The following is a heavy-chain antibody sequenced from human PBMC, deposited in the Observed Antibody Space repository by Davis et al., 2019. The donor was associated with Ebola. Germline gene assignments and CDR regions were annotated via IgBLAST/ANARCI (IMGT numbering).Heavy chain of an antibody. CDR2: LSWNSASI. D-gene: IGHD3-3*01. CDR3: AKDIGRGIKIFGVVTAEGMDV. J-gene: IGHJ6*02. Sequence: SLKISCAASGFTFDDYAMHWVRQAPGKGLEWVSGLSWNSASIGYADSVKGRFTISRDNAKKSLYLQMKSLRAEDTALYYCAKDIGRGIKIFGVVTAEGMDVWGQGTTFTVSS. V-gene: IGHV3-9*01. CDR1: GFTFDDYA.